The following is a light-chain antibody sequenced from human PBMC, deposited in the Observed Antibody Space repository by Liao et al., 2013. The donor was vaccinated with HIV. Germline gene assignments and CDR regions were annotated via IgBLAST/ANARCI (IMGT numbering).Light chain of an antibody. CDR1: NIGTTS. Sequence: SYELTQPPSVSVAPGKTATVTCVGNNIGTTSVHWYQQKPGQAPVLVIHYDSERPSGIPERFSGSNSGNTATLTISGTQAMDEADYYCQAWDSSTEVFGGGTKLTVL. CDR3: QAWDSSTEV. J-gene: IGLJ3*02. CDR2: YDS. V-gene: IGLV3-21*01.